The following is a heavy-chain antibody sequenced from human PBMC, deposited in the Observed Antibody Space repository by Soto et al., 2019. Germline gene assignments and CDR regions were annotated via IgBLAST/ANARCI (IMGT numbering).Heavy chain of an antibody. CDR1: GGSFSGYY. D-gene: IGHD2-15*01. CDR2: INHSGST. Sequence: PSETLSLTCAVYGGSFSGYYWSWIRQPPGKGLEWIGEINHSGSTNYNPSLKSRVTISVDTSKNQFSLKLSSVTAADTAVYYCARGRIRVGVVAATKGVLWFDPWGQGTLVTVSS. J-gene: IGHJ5*02. V-gene: IGHV4-34*01. CDR3: ARGRIRVGVVAATKGVLWFDP.